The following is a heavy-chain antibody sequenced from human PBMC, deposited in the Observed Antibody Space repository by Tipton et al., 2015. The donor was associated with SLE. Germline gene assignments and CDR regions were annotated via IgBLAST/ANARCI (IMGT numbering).Heavy chain of an antibody. V-gene: IGHV3-9*01. CDR3: AKRLPEGAFDI. D-gene: IGHD4-11*01. CDR2: ISWNSGSI. J-gene: IGHJ3*02. CDR1: GFTFDDYA. Sequence: SLRLSCAASGFTFDDYAMHWVRHAPGKGLEWVSGISWNSGSIGYADSVKGRFTISGDNAKNSLYLQMNSLRAEDTALYYCAKRLPEGAFDIWGQGTMVTVSS.